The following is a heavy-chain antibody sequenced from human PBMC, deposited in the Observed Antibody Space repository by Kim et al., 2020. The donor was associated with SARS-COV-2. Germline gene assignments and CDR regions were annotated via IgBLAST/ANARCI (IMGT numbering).Heavy chain of an antibody. CDR2: IYNSGST. CDR3: ARQYSSLGKWFDP. V-gene: IGHV4-39*01. CDR1: GGSISSSSYY. Sequence: SETLSLTCTVSGGSISSSSYYWGWIRQPPGKGLEWIGNIYNSGSTNSNPSLKSRVTISVDTSKNQFSLKLSSVTAADTAVYYCARQYSSLGKWFDPCGQGTLVTVSS. D-gene: IGHD6-19*01. J-gene: IGHJ5*02.